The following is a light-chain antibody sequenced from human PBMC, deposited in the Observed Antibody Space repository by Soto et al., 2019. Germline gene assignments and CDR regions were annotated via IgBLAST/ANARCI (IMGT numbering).Light chain of an antibody. CDR3: QQYVSIPLT. CDR2: GAS. CDR1: QNVRSN. Sequence: EIVMTQSPATLSVSPGERATLSCRASQNVRSNLAWYQQKPGQAPRLLIYGASTRATGIPARFSGRGSGTEFILTISSLQSEDFAVYYCQQYVSIPLTFGGGTKVDI. J-gene: IGKJ4*01. V-gene: IGKV3-15*01.